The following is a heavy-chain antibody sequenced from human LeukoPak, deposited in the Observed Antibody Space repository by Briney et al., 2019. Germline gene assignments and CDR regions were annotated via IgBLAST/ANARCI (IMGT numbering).Heavy chain of an antibody. J-gene: IGHJ6*03. Sequence: GGSLRLSCAASGFTYSNAWMSWVRQAPGKGLEWVGRIKSKTDGGTTDYAATVKGRFTISRDDSKNTLYLQMNSLKTEDTAVYYCTTGPEVRGVIKPRYYYYYYYMDVWGKGTTVTVSS. CDR2: IKSKTDGGTT. D-gene: IGHD3-10*01. CDR1: GFTYSNAW. V-gene: IGHV3-15*01. CDR3: TTGPEVRGVIKPRYYYYYYYMDV.